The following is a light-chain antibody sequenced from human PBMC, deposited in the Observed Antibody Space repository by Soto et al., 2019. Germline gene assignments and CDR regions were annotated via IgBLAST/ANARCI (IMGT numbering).Light chain of an antibody. Sequence: DIQITESPSTLSASVGDRVTITCRASESISSFLIWYQQTPGKAPKVLIYGASSLQTGVPSRFSGSGSGTDFTLTIDSLQSEDFAIYYCQQSYSARWTFGLGTKVEIK. CDR1: ESISSF. CDR3: QQSYSARWT. V-gene: IGKV1-39*01. CDR2: GAS. J-gene: IGKJ1*01.